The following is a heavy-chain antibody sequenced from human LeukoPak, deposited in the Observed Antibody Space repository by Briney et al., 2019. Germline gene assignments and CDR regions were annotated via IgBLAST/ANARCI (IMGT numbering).Heavy chain of an antibody. CDR3: AHVASSAGESAGFPGYSIAF. J-gene: IGHJ4*02. D-gene: IGHD2-15*01. V-gene: IGHV2-5*01. CDR1: GFSLSTSEVG. Sequence: SGPTLVNPTQTLRLTCTFSGFSLSTSEVGVGSIRRPSAKALAWLAPIHWNDDKRYSPTLKSKLTITKDTTKTQVVLTMTNMDPVDTATYYCAHVASSAGESAGFPGYSIAFWGQGTLVTVSS. CDR2: IHWNDDK.